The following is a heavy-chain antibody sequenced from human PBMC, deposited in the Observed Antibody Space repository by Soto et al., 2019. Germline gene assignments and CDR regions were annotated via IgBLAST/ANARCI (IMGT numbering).Heavy chain of an antibody. CDR2: ISSSSSYI. D-gene: IGHD6-19*01. CDR3: ARDVRSSGRYYEYFQH. V-gene: IGHV3-21*01. Sequence: PGGSLRLSCAASGFTFSSYSMNWVRQAPGKGLEWVSSISSSSSYIYYADSVKGRFTISRDNAKNSLYLQMNSLRAEDTAVYYCARDVRSSGRYYEYFQHWGQGTLVTVSS. CDR1: GFTFSSYS. J-gene: IGHJ1*01.